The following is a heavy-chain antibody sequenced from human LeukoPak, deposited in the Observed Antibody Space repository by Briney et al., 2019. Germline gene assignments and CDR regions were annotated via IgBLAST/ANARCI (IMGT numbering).Heavy chain of an antibody. CDR3: ARGFYYYDNSGYYYFYFDY. Sequence: GGSLRLSCAASGFTFTNYWMNWVRQAPGKGLEWVANIKQDGSEKYYVDSVKGRFTVSGDNAKNSLSLQMNSLRAEDTAVYYCARGFYYYDNSGYYYFYFDYWGRGTLVTVSS. CDR2: IKQDGSEK. V-gene: IGHV3-7*03. J-gene: IGHJ4*02. CDR1: GFTFTNYW. D-gene: IGHD3-22*01.